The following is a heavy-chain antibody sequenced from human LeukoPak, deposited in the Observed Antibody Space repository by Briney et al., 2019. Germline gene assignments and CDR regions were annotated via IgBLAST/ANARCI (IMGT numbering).Heavy chain of an antibody. V-gene: IGHV3-7*03. CDR2: IKQDGGGK. Sequence: PGGSLRLSRADSGITFSSYWMSWVRQAPGKGLEWVANIKQDGGGKYYVDSVKGRFTISRDNAKNSLYLQMNNLRVEDTAVYYCARDGRPLDYWGQGTLVTVSS. CDR1: GITFSSYW. J-gene: IGHJ4*02. CDR3: ARDGRPLDY.